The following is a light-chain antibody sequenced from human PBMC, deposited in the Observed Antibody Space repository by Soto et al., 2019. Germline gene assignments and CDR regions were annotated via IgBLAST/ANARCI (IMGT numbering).Light chain of an antibody. CDR3: QHYNSYSRT. V-gene: IGKV1-5*03. CDR1: QSIDSW. Sequence: DIQMTQSPSTLSASIGDRVTITCRASQSIDSWLAWYQQKPGKAPKLLIYKASSLQTGGPSSFSGSGSGTELTLTIRSLQPDDFATYYCQHYNSYSRTFGQGTKVEVK. CDR2: KAS. J-gene: IGKJ1*01.